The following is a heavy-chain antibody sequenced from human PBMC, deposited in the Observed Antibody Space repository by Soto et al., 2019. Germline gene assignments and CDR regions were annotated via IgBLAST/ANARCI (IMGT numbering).Heavy chain of an antibody. J-gene: IGHJ4*02. V-gene: IGHV3-74*01. Sequence: QLVEAGGGLVQPGGSLRLSCKVSGFSFDSYWMHWVRQAPGKGPVWVSRIDYDGTTTNYADFVKGRFTISRDNAKNTLYLQMNSLRSEDTAVYYCTRGPRASSGGTGAYWGQGTLVTVSS. CDR1: GFSFDSYW. CDR2: IDYDGTTT. CDR3: TRGPRASSGGTGAY. D-gene: IGHD2-2*01.